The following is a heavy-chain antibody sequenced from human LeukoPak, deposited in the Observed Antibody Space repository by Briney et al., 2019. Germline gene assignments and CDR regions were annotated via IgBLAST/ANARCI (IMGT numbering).Heavy chain of an antibody. CDR2: ISGSGGST. J-gene: IGHJ4*02. D-gene: IGHD4-17*01. Sequence: GGSLRLSCAASGFTFSSYAMSWVRQAPGKGLEWVSAISGSGGSTYYADSVKGRFTISRDNSKNTLYLQMNSLRAEDTAVYDCAKDGAVAYGDYPFDYWGQGTLVTVSS. CDR3: AKDGAVAYGDYPFDY. CDR1: GFTFSSYA. V-gene: IGHV3-23*01.